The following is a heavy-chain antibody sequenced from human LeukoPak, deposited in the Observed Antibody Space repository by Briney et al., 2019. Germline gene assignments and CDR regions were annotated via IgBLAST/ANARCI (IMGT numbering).Heavy chain of an antibody. Sequence: GSLRLSCAASGFTFSSYGMHWVRQAPGKGLEWIGSIYYSGSTYYNPSLKSRVTISVDTSKNQFSLKLSSVTAADTAVYYCARLLRSSWYGLWGQGTLVTVSS. J-gene: IGHJ5*02. CDR3: ARLLRSSWYGL. CDR1: GFTFSSYG. V-gene: IGHV4-39*01. D-gene: IGHD3-22*01. CDR2: IYYSGST.